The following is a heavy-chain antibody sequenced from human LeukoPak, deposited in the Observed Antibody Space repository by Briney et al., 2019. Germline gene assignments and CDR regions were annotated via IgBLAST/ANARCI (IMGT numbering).Heavy chain of an antibody. J-gene: IGHJ4*02. CDR2: INGDGRSS. CDR1: GFTFTTYW. CDR3: ARTSPTSHFDF. V-gene: IGHV3-74*01. Sequence: QPGGPLRLSCAASGFTFTTYWMHWVRQAPGKGLVWVSRINGDGRSSNYADSVKGRFTISRDNARNTLYLQMNSLRAEDTALYYCARTSPTSHFDFWGQGTLVTVSS. D-gene: IGHD3-16*01.